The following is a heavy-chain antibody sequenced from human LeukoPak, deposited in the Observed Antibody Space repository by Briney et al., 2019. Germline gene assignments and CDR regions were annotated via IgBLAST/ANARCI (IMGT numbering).Heavy chain of an antibody. CDR2: IIPIFGTA. Sequence: ASVKVSCKASGGTFSSYAISWVRQAPGQGLEWMGGIIPIFGTANYAQKFQGRVTITADKSTSTAYMELSSLRSEDTAVYYCAREPFTTVVNYFDYWGQGTLVTVSS. D-gene: IGHD4-23*01. CDR1: GGTFSSYA. J-gene: IGHJ4*02. CDR3: AREPFTTVVNYFDY. V-gene: IGHV1-69*06.